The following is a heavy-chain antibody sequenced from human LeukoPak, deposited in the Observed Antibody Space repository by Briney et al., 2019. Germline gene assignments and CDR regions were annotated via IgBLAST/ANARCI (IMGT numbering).Heavy chain of an antibody. Sequence: ASVKVSCKAFGYTFTSYYMHWVRQAPGQGLEWMGIINPSVGSPSYEQKFQGRVTMTRDMSTSTVYMELSSLRSEDTAVYYCAREDRGFFSLSYYDSSGYHHGYFDLWGRGTLVTVSS. J-gene: IGHJ2*01. V-gene: IGHV1-46*01. CDR3: AREDRGFFSLSYYDSSGYHHGYFDL. CDR1: GYTFTSYY. CDR2: INPSVGSP. D-gene: IGHD3-22*01.